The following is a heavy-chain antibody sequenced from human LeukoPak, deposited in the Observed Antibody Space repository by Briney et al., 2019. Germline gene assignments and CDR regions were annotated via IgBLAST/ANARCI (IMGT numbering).Heavy chain of an antibody. CDR3: AREGLYGDYAGH. J-gene: IGHJ4*02. Sequence: GGSLRLSCAASGFTFSSYSMNWVRHAPGKGLEWVSSISYTSSYIYYADSVKGRFTISRDNAKNSLFLQMNSLTAEDTAVYYCAREGLYGDYAGHWGQGTLVTVSS. V-gene: IGHV3-21*01. CDR2: ISYTSSYI. D-gene: IGHD4-17*01. CDR1: GFTFSSYS.